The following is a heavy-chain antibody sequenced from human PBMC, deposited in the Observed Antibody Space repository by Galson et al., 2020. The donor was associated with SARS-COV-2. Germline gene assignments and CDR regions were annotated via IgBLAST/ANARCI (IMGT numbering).Heavy chain of an antibody. D-gene: IGHD2-15*01. CDR2: IWYDGSNK. CDR1: GFTFSSYG. Sequence: GGSLRLSCAASGFTFSSYGMHWVRQAPGKGLEWVAVIWYDGSNKYYADSVMGRFTISRDNSKNTLYLQMNSLRAEDTAVYYCARDGGYCSGGSGDSLYCVDVGGQGTTGTFSS. V-gene: IGHV3-33*01. CDR3: ARDGGYCSGGSGDSLYCVDV. J-gene: IGHJ6*02.